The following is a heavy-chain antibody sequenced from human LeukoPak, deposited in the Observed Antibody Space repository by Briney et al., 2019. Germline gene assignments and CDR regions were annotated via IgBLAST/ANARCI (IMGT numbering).Heavy chain of an antibody. CDR2: IWYDGSNK. D-gene: IGHD3-22*01. V-gene: IGHV3-33*01. CDR3: ARDFYYFDSSGSN. Sequence: PGGSLRLSCAASGFTFSSYGMHWVRQAPGKGLEWVAVIWYDGSNKYYADSVKGRFTISRDNSKNTLYLQMGSLRAEDTAVYYCARDFYYFDSSGSNWGQGTLVTVSS. J-gene: IGHJ4*02. CDR1: GFTFSSYG.